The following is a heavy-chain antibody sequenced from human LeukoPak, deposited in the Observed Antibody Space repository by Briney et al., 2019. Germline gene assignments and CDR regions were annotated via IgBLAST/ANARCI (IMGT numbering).Heavy chain of an antibody. CDR3: ARLEAIAAAGFDY. CDR2: MYYSGST. V-gene: IGHV4-39*07. D-gene: IGHD6-13*01. CDR1: GGSISSSSYY. Sequence: SETLSLTCIVSGGSISSSSYYWGWIRQPPGTGLEWIGSMYYSGSTYYNPSLKSRVTISVDTSKNQFSLKLSSVTAADTAVYYCARLEAIAAAGFDYWGQGTLVTVSS. J-gene: IGHJ4*02.